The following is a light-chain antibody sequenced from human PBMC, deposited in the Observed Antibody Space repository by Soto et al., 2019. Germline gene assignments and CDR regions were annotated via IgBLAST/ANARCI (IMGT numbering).Light chain of an antibody. V-gene: IGKV1-33*01. CDR1: QDISNY. J-gene: IGKJ2*01. CDR2: DAS. CDR3: QQYDNLHPYT. Sequence: DIQMTQSPSSLSASVGDRVTITCQASQDISNYLNWYQQKPGKAPKLLIYDASNLETGVPSRFSGSGSGTDFTFTISSLQTEDIATYYCQQYDNLHPYTFGQGTKVDIK.